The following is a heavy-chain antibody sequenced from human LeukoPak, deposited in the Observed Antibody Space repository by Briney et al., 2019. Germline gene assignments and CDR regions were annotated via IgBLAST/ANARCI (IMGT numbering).Heavy chain of an antibody. V-gene: IGHV3-74*03. Sequence: GGSLRLSCTASGFTFTTYWMHWVRQAPGKGLVWVARINTDGRVTTYAESVKGRFTVPRDNAENTLYLEMNNLRPEDTAVYYCIRETHVGLHLEYWGQGTLATVTS. J-gene: IGHJ4*02. D-gene: IGHD3-10*02. CDR3: IRETHVGLHLEY. CDR2: INTDGRVT. CDR1: GFTFTTYW.